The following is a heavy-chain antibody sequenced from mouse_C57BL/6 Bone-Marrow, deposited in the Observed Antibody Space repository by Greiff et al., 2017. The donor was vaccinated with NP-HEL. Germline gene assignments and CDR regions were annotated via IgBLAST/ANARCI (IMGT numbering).Heavy chain of an antibody. CDR3: ASEGVLLRYFDV. Sequence: QVQLQQPGAELVMPGASVKLSCKASGYTFTSYWMHWVKQRPGQGLEWIGEIDPSDSYTNYNQKFKGKSTLTVDKSSSTAYMQLSSLTSEDSAVYYCASEGVLLRYFDVWGTGTTVTVSS. J-gene: IGHJ1*03. CDR1: GYTFTSYW. V-gene: IGHV1-69*01. CDR2: IDPSDSYT. D-gene: IGHD1-1*01.